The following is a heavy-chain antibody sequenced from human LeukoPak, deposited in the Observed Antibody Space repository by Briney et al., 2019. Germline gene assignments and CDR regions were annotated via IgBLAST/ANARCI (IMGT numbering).Heavy chain of an antibody. Sequence: SETLSLTCTVSGGSISSYYWSWIRQPAGKGLEWIGRIYTSGSTNYNPSLKSRVTMSVDTSKNQFSLKLSSVTAADTAVYYCAGAVIIAVAGGGYAFDIWGQGTMVTVSS. CDR2: IYTSGST. CDR3: AGAVIIAVAGGGYAFDI. J-gene: IGHJ3*02. V-gene: IGHV4-4*07. D-gene: IGHD6-19*01. CDR1: GGSISSYY.